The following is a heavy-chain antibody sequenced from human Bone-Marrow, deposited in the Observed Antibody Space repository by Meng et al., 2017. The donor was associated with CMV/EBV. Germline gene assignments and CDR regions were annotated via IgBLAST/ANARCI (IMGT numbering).Heavy chain of an antibody. D-gene: IGHD3-16*02. V-gene: IGHV1-18*01. Sequence: ASVKVSCKASGYSFSTYGISWVRQAPGQGLEWMGWISAYNGNTNYAQKFQGRVTMTTDTSTSTAYMELRSLRSDDTAVYYCASFSYYRYLNVWGQGTTVTVSS. J-gene: IGHJ6*02. CDR3: ASFSYYRYLNV. CDR2: ISAYNGNT. CDR1: GYSFSTYG.